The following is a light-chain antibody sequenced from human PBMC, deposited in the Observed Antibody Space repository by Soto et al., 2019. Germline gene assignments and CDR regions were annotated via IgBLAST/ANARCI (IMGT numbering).Light chain of an antibody. CDR1: QSISSW. CDR3: QQYNTYPFI. V-gene: IGKV1-5*01. CDR2: DGS. Sequence: DIQMTQSPSTLSASVGDRVTITCRASQSISSWLAWYQQKPGKAPKLLIYDGSSLESGVPSRFSGSGYGTEFTLTISSLHPDDFATYYCQQYNTYPFIFGPGTKVDLK. J-gene: IGKJ3*01.